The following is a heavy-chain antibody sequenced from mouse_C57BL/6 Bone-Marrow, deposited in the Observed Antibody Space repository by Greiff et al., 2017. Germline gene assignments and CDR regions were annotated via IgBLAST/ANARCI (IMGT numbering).Heavy chain of an antibody. CDR2: ISSGGSYT. J-gene: IGHJ2*01. V-gene: IGHV5-6*02. Sequence: DVKLVESGGDLVKPGGSLKLSCAASGFTFSSYGMSWVRQTPDKRLEWVATISSGGSYTYYPDSVKGRFTISRDNAKNTLYLQMSSLKSEDTAMDYCARHCYGSSFDYWGQGTTLTVSS. D-gene: IGHD1-1*01. CDR3: ARHCYGSSFDY. CDR1: GFTFSSYG.